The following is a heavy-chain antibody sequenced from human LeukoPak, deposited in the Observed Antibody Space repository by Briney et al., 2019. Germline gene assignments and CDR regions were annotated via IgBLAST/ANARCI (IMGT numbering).Heavy chain of an antibody. CDR2: IYTSGST. J-gene: IGHJ6*03. D-gene: IGHD2-2*01. V-gene: IGHV4-4*07. CDR3: ARVSWRCSNTSCSRGYYYYYMDV. Sequence: SETLSLTCTVSGGSISSYYWSWIRQPAGKGLEWIGRIYTSGSTNYNPSLKSRVTMSVDTSKNQFSLKLSSVTAADTAVYYCARVSWRCSNTSCSRGYYYYYMDVWGKGTTVTVSS. CDR1: GGSISSYY.